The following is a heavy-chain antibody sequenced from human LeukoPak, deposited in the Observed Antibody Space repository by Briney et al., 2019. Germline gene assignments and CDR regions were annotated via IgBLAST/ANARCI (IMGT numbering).Heavy chain of an antibody. Sequence: ASVKVSCKASGYTFTGYYMRWGRQAPGQGRGWMGWINPNRGGTNYAQTFQGRVTMTRDTAISTAYMKLSRLRSDDTAVYYCARTLYYDFWMFDYWGQGTLVTVSS. V-gene: IGHV1-2*02. D-gene: IGHD3-3*01. CDR1: GYTFTGYY. CDR3: ARTLYYDFWMFDY. J-gene: IGHJ4*02. CDR2: INPNRGGT.